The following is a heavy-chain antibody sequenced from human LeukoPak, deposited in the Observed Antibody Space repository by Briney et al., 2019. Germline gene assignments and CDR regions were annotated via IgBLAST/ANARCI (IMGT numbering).Heavy chain of an antibody. V-gene: IGHV3-30*18. D-gene: IGHD2-21*01. CDR1: GFTFSSYA. CDR3: AKDAGLASSIPNY. Sequence: GGSLRLSCAASGFTFSSYAMSWVRQAPGKGLEWVAVISYDGSNKYYADSVKGRFTISRDNSKNTLYLQMNSLRAEDTAVYYCAKDAGLASSIPNYRGQGTLVTVSS. CDR2: ISYDGSNK. J-gene: IGHJ4*02.